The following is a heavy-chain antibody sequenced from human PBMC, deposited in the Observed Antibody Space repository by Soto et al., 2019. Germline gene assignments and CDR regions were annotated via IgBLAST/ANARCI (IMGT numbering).Heavy chain of an antibody. D-gene: IGHD2-8*02. J-gene: IGHJ4*02. V-gene: IGHV1-46*01. CDR3: ARAAKNQPYGAPGY. Sequence: GASVKVSCKASGYTFTSYYMHWVRQAPGQGLEWMGIINPSGGNTGYAQKFQGRVTMTRNTSISTAYMELSSLRSEDTAVYYCARAAKNQPYGAPGYWGQGTLVTVSS. CDR1: GYTFTSYY. CDR2: INPSGGNT.